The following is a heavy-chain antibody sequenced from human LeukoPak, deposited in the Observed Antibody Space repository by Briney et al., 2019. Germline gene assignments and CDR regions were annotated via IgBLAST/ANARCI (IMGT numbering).Heavy chain of an antibody. J-gene: IGHJ4*02. CDR3: ARTTSFTASGYDY. CDR2: MNPNNGDS. Sequence: ASVTVSCKASGYTFTNYHINWVRQAPGQGLECMGWMNPNNGDSGYAQKFQGRVTITRDTSISTSYMELRSLRSDDTAVYFCARTTSFTASGYDYWGQGTLVTVSS. V-gene: IGHV1-8*03. D-gene: IGHD6-25*01. CDR1: GYTFTNYH.